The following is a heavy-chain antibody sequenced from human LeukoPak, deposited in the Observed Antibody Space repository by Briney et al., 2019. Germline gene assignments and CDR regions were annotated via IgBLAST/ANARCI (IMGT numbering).Heavy chain of an antibody. CDR2: ISYDGSNK. CDR1: GFTFSSYG. D-gene: IGHD3-16*01. Sequence: GGSLRLSCAASGFTFSSYGMHWVRQAPGKGLEWVAVISYDGSNKYYADSVKGRFTISRDNSKNTLYLQMNSLRAEDTAVYYCAKVPRVWGRYFDYFDYWGQGTLVTVSS. V-gene: IGHV3-30*18. J-gene: IGHJ4*02. CDR3: AKVPRVWGRYFDYFDY.